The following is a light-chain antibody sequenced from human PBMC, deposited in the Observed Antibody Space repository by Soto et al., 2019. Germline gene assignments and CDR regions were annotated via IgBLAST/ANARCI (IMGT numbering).Light chain of an antibody. CDR3: SSYTSSSTLV. CDR1: SSDVGSYNY. CDR2: EVS. V-gene: IGLV2-8*01. J-gene: IGLJ1*01. Sequence: QSVLTQPPSASGSPGQSVTISCTGTSSDVGSYNYVSWYQQHPGKVPKLMIYEVSKRPSGVPDRFSGSKSGNTASLTVSGLQAEDEADYYCSSYTSSSTLVFGTGTKLTVL.